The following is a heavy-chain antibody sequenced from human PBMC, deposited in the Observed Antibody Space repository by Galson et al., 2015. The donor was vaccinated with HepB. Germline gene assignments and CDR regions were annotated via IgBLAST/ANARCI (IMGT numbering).Heavy chain of an antibody. D-gene: IGHD2-2*01. V-gene: IGHV1-69*02. CDR1: GGTFSSYT. CDR2: IIPIPGIA. J-gene: IGHJ3*02. Sequence: SVKVSCKASGGTFSSYTISWVRQAPGQGLEWMGRIIPIPGIANYAQKFQGRVTITADKSTSTAYMELSSLRSEDTAVYYCARALPAAAIRDAFDIWGQGTMVTVSS. CDR3: ARALPAAAIRDAFDI.